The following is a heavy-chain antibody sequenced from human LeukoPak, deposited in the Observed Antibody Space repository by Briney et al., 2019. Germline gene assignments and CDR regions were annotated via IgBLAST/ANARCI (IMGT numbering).Heavy chain of an antibody. D-gene: IGHD6-13*01. J-gene: IGHJ5*02. CDR1: GYTFTSYY. Sequence: ASVKVSCKASGYTFTSYYMHWVRQAPGQRLEWMGWINAGNGNTKYSQKFQGRVAITRDTSASTAYMELSSLRPEDTAVYYCARNRMQQLLNWFDPWGQGTLVTVSS. V-gene: IGHV1-3*01. CDR2: INAGNGNT. CDR3: ARNRMQQLLNWFDP.